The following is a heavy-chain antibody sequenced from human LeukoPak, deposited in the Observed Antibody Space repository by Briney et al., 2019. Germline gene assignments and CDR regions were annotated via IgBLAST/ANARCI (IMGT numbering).Heavy chain of an antibody. V-gene: IGHV3-53*01. J-gene: IGHJ6*02. CDR1: GFTVSSNY. Sequence: GGSLRLSCAASGFTVSSNYMSWVRQAPGKGLEWVSVIYSGGSTYYADSVKGRFTISRDNCKNTLYLQMNSLRAEDTAVYYCASPSPFYYYGMDVWGQGTTVTVSS. CDR2: IYSGGST. CDR3: ASPSPFYYYGMDV.